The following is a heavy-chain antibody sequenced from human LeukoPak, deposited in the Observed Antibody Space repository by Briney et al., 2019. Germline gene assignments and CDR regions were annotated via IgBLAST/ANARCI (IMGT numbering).Heavy chain of an antibody. D-gene: IGHD1-26*01. Sequence: PGPTLRHSGVGSRFTLRNARLSWVRNAPDKGLGAVAVISYDGTNKNYADSVKGRFTISRDNSKNTVYLQMNSLRVEDAAVYYCARDPRGSPYYFDYWGQGTLVTVSS. J-gene: IGHJ4*02. CDR1: RFTLRNAR. V-gene: IGHV3-30*19. CDR2: ISYDGTNK. CDR3: ARDPRGSPYYFDY.